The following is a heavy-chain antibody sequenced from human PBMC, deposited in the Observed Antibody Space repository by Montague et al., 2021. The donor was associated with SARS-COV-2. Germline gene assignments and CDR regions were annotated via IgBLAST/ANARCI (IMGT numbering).Heavy chain of an antibody. Sequence: PALVKPTQTFSGFSLSTSGMCVSWIRQPPGKALEWLARIDWDDDKYYSTSLKTRLTISKDTSKNQVVLTMTNMDPVDTATYYCAREIRGVCVDYWGQGTLVTVSS. CDR3: AREIRGVCVDY. CDR2: IDWDDDK. V-gene: IGHV2-70*11. J-gene: IGHJ4*02. CDR1: GFSLSTSGMC.